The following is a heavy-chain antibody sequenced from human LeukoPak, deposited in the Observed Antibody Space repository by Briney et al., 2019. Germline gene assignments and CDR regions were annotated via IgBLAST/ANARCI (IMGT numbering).Heavy chain of an antibody. Sequence: GGSLRLSCAASGFTFSTYWMHWVRQAPGKGLVWVSRIVPDGRSTSSADSVKDRFTISRDNAKNTLYLQMNSLRAEDTAVYYCVSGYSSSSVYFDSWGQGILVTVSS. D-gene: IGHD6-6*01. CDR3: VSGYSSSSVYFDS. CDR1: GFTFSTYW. V-gene: IGHV3-74*01. CDR2: IVPDGRST. J-gene: IGHJ4*02.